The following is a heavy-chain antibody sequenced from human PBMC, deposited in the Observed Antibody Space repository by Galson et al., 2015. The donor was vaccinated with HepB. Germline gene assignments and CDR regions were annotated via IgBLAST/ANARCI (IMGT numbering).Heavy chain of an antibody. D-gene: IGHD3-10*01. J-gene: IGHJ5*02. Sequence: SLRLSCAASGFTFSNAWMSWVRQAPGKGLEWVGRIKSKTDGGTTDYAAPVKGRFTISRDDSKNTLYLQMNSLKTEDTAVYYCTTRLYGSGSSQFDPWGQGTLVTVSS. CDR1: GFTFSNAW. CDR2: IKSKTDGGTT. CDR3: TTRLYGSGSSQFDP. V-gene: IGHV3-15*01.